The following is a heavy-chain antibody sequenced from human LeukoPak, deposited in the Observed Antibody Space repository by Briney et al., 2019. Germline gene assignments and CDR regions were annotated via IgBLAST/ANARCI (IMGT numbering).Heavy chain of an antibody. CDR2: IYYSGSS. CDR3: ERQVVSAGTIN. D-gene: IGHD2-2*01. Sequence: SETLSLTCTVSGGSISSYYWSWIRQPPGKGLEWIGCIYYSGSSNYNPSLKSRVTISVDTSKNQLSLKLTSVTAADTAVYYCERQVVSAGTINRGPGTLVTASS. V-gene: IGHV4-59*08. CDR1: GGSISSYY. J-gene: IGHJ4*02.